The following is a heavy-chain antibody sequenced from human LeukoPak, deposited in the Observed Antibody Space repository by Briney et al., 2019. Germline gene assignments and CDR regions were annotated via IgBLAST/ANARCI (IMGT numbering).Heavy chain of an antibody. D-gene: IGHD6-13*01. CDR1: GGSINSGDAY. Sequence: SETLSLTCNVSGGSINSGDAYWSWIRQPPGKSLEWIGYISYSGSPYYNPSLRGRVAISGDTSENQFVLRLGSVTAADTAVYYCASSIPAAGIPSFDYWGQGTLVTVSS. CDR3: ASSIPAAGIPSFDY. CDR2: ISYSGSP. V-gene: IGHV4-30-4*01. J-gene: IGHJ4*02.